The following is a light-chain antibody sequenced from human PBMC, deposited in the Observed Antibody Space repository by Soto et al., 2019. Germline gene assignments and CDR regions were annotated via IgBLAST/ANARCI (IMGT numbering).Light chain of an antibody. J-gene: IGKJ3*01. Sequence: DIAVSMPLGAVSATKRERATLTCRASQSVSSFLSCYQQKPGQAPRLLIYDSSNRTTGIPPMFSGSGSRTDFTLTSSSLEPEVAAHYYYQHRNNWPYPFGPVTKVAIK. CDR1: QSVSSF. CDR3: QHRNNWPYP. CDR2: DSS. V-gene: IGKV3-11*01.